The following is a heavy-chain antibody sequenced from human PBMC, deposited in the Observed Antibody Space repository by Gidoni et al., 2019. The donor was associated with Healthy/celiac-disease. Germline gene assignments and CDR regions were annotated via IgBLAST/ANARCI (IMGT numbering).Heavy chain of an antibody. CDR1: GYTLTELT. D-gene: IGHD1-26*01. J-gene: IGHJ4*02. V-gene: IGHV1-24*01. Sequence: QVQLVQSGAEVKKPGASVKVSCKVSGYTLTELTMHWVRQAPGKGLEWMGGFDPEDGETIYAQKFQGRVTMTEDTSTDTAYMELSSLRSEDTAVYYCATSAEGGSYYAFGTPAGGYWGQGTLVTVSS. CDR2: FDPEDGET. CDR3: ATSAEGGSYYAFGTPAGGY.